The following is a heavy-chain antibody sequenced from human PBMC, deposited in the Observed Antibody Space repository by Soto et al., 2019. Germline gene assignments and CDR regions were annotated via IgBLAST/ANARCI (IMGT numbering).Heavy chain of an antibody. CDR1: GGSISSYY. CDR3: ASLWTDYGDYALNDY. CDR2: IYYSGST. V-gene: IGHV4-59*08. J-gene: IGHJ4*02. Sequence: SETLSLTCTVSGGSISSYYWSWIRQPPGKGLEWIGYIYYSGSTNYNPSLKSRVTISVDTSKNQFSLKLSSVTAADTALYYCASLWTDYGDYALNDYWGQGTLVTVSS. D-gene: IGHD4-17*01.